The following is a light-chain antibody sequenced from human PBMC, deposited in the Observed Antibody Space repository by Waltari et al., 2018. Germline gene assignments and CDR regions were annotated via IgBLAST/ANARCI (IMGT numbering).Light chain of an antibody. CDR1: TSNIGAGYD. Sequence: QSVLTQPPSVSGAPGQRVTISCTGSTSNIGAGYDVHWYQHLPGTAPKLLIYGTSKRPSGVPDRFSGSKSGTSASLAIPGLQAEDEADYYCQSYDSSLSGWVFGGGTKLTVL. V-gene: IGLV1-40*01. J-gene: IGLJ2*01. CDR3: QSYDSSLSGWV. CDR2: GTS.